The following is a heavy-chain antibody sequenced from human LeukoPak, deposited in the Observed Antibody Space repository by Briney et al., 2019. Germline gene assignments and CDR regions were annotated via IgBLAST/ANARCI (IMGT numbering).Heavy chain of an antibody. CDR3: AKRDRGGWFDP. CDR1: VGSITSHH. CDR2: TFYTGAT. Sequence: SETLSLTRTVSVGSITSHHCTSSRQAPRQRREWIGYTFYTGATYYNPSLRSRVTISIDTSKNQFSLKVTSVTTADTAVYYCAKRDRGGWFDPCGQGTLVTVSS. J-gene: IGHJ5*02. D-gene: IGHD1-1*01. V-gene: IGHV4-59*11.